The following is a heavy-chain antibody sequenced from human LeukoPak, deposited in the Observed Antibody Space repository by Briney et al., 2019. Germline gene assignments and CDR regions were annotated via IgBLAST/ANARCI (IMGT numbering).Heavy chain of an antibody. Sequence: SETLSLTCAVYGGSFSGYHWSWIRHSPGKGLEWSGNIYYSGSTYYNPSLKSRVNISVDTSKNQFSLNLTSVTAADTARYYFPRPNSSGYPYYFDYWGQGTLVTGSS. CDR2: IYYSGST. CDR3: PRPNSSGYPYYFDY. V-gene: IGHV4-34*01. J-gene: IGHJ4*02. CDR1: GGSFSGYH. D-gene: IGHD3-22*01.